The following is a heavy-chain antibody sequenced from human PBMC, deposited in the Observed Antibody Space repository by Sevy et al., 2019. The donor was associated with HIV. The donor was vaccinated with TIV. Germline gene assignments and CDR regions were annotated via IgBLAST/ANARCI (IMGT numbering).Heavy chain of an antibody. Sequence: SETLSLTCAVSGGSISSGGYSWSWIRQPPGKGLEWIGYIYHSGSTYYNPSLKSRVTISVDRSKNQFSLKLSSVTAADTAVYYCARASYDLWFYGMDVWGQGTTVTVSS. CDR2: IYHSGST. CDR3: ARASYDLWFYGMDV. D-gene: IGHD3-3*01. J-gene: IGHJ6*02. V-gene: IGHV4-30-2*01. CDR1: GGSISSGGYS.